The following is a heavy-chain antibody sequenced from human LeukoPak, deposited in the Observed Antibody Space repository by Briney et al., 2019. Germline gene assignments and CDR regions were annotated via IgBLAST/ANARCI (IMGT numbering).Heavy chain of an antibody. J-gene: IGHJ5*02. V-gene: IGHV4-39*01. CDR3: ARQLLSGSYYRGELDP. Sequence: SETLSLTCTVSGGSVSSSSYYWGWIRQPPGKGLEWIGSIYYSGSTYYNPSLKSRVTISVDTSKNQFSLKLSSVTAADTAVYYCARQLLSGSYYRGELDPWGQGTLVTVSS. D-gene: IGHD1-26*01. CDR2: IYYSGST. CDR1: GGSVSSSSYY.